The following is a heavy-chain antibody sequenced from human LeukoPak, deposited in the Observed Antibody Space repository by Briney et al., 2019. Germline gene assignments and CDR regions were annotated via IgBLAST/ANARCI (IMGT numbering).Heavy chain of an antibody. J-gene: IGHJ4*02. V-gene: IGHV1-46*01. Sequence: ASVKVSCKASGYTFTSYYMHWVRQAPGQGLEWMGIINPSGGSTSYAQKFQGRVTMTRDTSTSTVYMELSSLRSEDTAVYYRARSSYDSSGYYKTIDYWGQGTLVTVSS. CDR2: INPSGGST. D-gene: IGHD3-22*01. CDR1: GYTFTSYY. CDR3: ARSSYDSSGYYKTIDY.